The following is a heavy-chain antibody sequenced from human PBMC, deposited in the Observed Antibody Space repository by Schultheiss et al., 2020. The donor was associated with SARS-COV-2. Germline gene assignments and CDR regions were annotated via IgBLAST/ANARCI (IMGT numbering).Heavy chain of an antibody. D-gene: IGHD3-3*01. V-gene: IGHV4-39*07. CDR1: GGSIRSSTHY. J-gene: IGHJ5*02. CDR2: IFYSGNT. CDR3: ARGRTLRFSEAWFDP. Sequence: SQTLSLTCPVSGGSIRSSTHYWGWIRQPPGKGLEWIGSIFYSGNTYYNPSLKSRVTISVDTSKNQFSLKLSSLTAADRAVYYCARGRTLRFSEAWFDPWGQGTLVTVSS.